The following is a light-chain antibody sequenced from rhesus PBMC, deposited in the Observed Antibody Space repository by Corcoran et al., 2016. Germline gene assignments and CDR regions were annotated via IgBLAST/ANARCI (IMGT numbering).Light chain of an antibody. V-gene: IGKV1-38*01. J-gene: IGKJ1*01. CDR3: QQRTSYPRT. CDR2: DAS. CDR1: QGISSY. Sequence: DIQLTQSPSSLSASVGDRVTITCRASQGISSYLAWYQQKSGKAPKLLIYDASNLQKGVPSRFSGSGSGTEVTLPISSLPPEDFGTYYCQQRTSYPRTFGQGTKWKSN.